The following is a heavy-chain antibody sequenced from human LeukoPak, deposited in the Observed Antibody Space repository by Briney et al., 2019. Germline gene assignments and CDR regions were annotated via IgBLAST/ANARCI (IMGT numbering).Heavy chain of an antibody. D-gene: IGHD3-10*01. CDR3: ARAYYYGSGSYYKLFDY. Sequence: GGSLRLSCAASGFTFSTYVMSWVRQAPGKGLEWVANIKQDGSEKYYVDSVKGRFTISRDNAKNSLYLQMNSLRAEDTAVYYCARAYYYGSGSYYKLFDYWGQGTLVTVSS. CDR1: GFTFSTYV. J-gene: IGHJ4*02. CDR2: IKQDGSEK. V-gene: IGHV3-7*03.